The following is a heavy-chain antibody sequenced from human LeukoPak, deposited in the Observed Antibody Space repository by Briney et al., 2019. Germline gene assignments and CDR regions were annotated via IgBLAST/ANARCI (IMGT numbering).Heavy chain of an antibody. Sequence: SQTLSLTCTVSGGSISSGSYFWGGTRQPAWKGLEWIGRIYTSGSTNDNPSLKSRVTISVDTSKHQFSLKLSSVTAADTAVCYCARVVGAMSFDYWGQGTLVTVSS. CDR2: IYTSGST. V-gene: IGHV4-61*02. CDR1: GGSISSGSYF. CDR3: ARVVGAMSFDY. J-gene: IGHJ4*02. D-gene: IGHD1-26*01.